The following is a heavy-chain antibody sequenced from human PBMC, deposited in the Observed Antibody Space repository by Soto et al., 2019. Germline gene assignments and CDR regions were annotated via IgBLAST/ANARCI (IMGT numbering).Heavy chain of an antibody. CDR2: IIPFFGSG. J-gene: IGHJ6*02. CDR1: GGNFSNYA. V-gene: IGHV1-69*01. Sequence: QVHLLQSGGEVKKPGSSVKVSCKASGGNFSNYAISWVRQAPGQGLEWMGGIIPFFGSGNYAQKFQGKVTITADEATNTAYMELSSLRSEDTAIYYCARDLPDNALLEKPSYSYGMDVWGQGTPVTVSS. D-gene: IGHD3-16*01. CDR3: ARDLPDNALLEKPSYSYGMDV.